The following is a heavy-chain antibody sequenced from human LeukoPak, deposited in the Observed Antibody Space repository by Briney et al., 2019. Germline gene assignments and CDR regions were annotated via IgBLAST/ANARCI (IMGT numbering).Heavy chain of an antibody. D-gene: IGHD1-26*01. V-gene: IGHV4-34*01. CDR2: INHSGST. CDR3: ARDRRERTSRYFDY. J-gene: IGHJ4*02. Sequence: SETLSLTCAVYGGSFSGYYWSWIRQPPGKGLEWIGEINHSGSTNYNPSLKSRVTISVDTSKNQFSLKLSSVTAADTAVYYCARDRRERTSRYFDYWGQGTLVTVSS. CDR1: GGSFSGYY.